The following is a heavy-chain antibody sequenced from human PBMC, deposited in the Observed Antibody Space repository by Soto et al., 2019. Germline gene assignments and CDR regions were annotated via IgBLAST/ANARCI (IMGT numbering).Heavy chain of an antibody. CDR2: IWSDGSKK. V-gene: IGHV3-33*01. CDR1: GCILSNYH. CDR3: ARIGTWALNFDY. Sequence: GGSLRLSCAASGCILSNYHMHWVRQAPGKGLEWVAVIWSDGSKKWYVDSVKGRFTTSRDNSQDTLYLQMNSLRVEDTGVYYCARIGTWALNFDYWGQGTLVTVSS. D-gene: IGHD7-27*01. J-gene: IGHJ4*02.